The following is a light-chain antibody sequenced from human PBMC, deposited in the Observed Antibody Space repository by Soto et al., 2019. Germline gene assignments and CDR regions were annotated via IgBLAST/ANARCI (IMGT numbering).Light chain of an antibody. V-gene: IGKV3D-20*01. CDR2: DAS. CDR1: QSVSSSY. J-gene: IGKJ5*01. Sequence: DIVMTQSPDSLAVSLGERATINCKSSQSVSSSYLAWYQQKPGLAPRLLIYDASSRATGIPDRFSGSGSGTDFTLTISRLEPEDFAVYYCQQYGSSPIITFGQGTRLEIK. CDR3: QQYGSSPIIT.